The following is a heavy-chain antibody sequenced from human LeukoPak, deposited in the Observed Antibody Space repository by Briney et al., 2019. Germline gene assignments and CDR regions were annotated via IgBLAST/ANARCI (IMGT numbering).Heavy chain of an antibody. Sequence: PGRSLRLSCAASGFTFSSYGMRWVRQAPGKGLEWVALICYDGANTYYADSVKGRFTISRDNSKNTLYLQMNSLRVEETAVYYCAKPPDGYNSGAFGNWGQGTLVTVSS. CDR3: AKPPDGYNSGAFGN. CDR1: GFTFSSYG. CDR2: ICYDGANT. D-gene: IGHD5-24*01. J-gene: IGHJ4*02. V-gene: IGHV3-33*06.